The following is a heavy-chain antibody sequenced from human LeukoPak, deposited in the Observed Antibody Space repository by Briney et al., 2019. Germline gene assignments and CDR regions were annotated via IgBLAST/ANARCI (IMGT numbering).Heavy chain of an antibody. V-gene: IGHV3-48*01. CDR2: ISSDAGNI. D-gene: IGHD3-10*01. Sequence: PGGSLRLSCAASGFIFSDYSMNWVRQAPGKGLEWLSYISSDAGNIYYADSVKGRFTISRDNSKNTLYLQMNSPSAEDTAVYYCARDLMFRGETGAFDIWGQGTMVTVSS. CDR3: ARDLMFRGETGAFDI. J-gene: IGHJ3*02. CDR1: GFIFSDYS.